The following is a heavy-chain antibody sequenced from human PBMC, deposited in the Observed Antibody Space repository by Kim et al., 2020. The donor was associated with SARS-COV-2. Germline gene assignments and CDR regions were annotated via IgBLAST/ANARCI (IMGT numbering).Heavy chain of an antibody. Sequence: TKYSQKFQGRVTITRDTSDNTAYMDLRSLTFEDTAIYYCARDMNPTVYDYWGQGTLVTVSS. CDR2: T. D-gene: IGHD4-4*01. J-gene: IGHJ4*02. CDR3: ARDMNPTVYDY. V-gene: IGHV1-3*01.